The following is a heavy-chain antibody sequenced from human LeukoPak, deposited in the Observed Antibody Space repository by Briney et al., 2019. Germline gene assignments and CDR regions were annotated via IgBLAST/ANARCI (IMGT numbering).Heavy chain of an antibody. D-gene: IGHD3-10*01. Sequence: GGSLRLSCAASGFTFSSYWMHWVRQAPGKGLVWVSRINTDGSSTSYADSVKGRFIISRDNAKNTLYLQMNSLRAEDTAVYYCARDQLWFGELFHAFDIWGQGTMVTVSS. V-gene: IGHV3-74*01. J-gene: IGHJ3*02. CDR2: INTDGSST. CDR1: GFTFSSYW. CDR3: ARDQLWFGELFHAFDI.